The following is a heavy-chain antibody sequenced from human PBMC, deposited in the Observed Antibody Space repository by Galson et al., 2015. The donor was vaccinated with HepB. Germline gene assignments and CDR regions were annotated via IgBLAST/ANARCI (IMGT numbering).Heavy chain of an antibody. Sequence: SLRLSCAASGFTFSRYAMSWVCQAPGKGLEWVSAISGSGGSTYYADSVKGRFTISRDNSKNTLYLQMNSLRAEDTAVYYCAKSLGYCSSTSCRGLDYWGQGTLVTVSS. CDR2: ISGSGGST. D-gene: IGHD2-2*01. V-gene: IGHV3-23*01. CDR1: GFTFSRYA. J-gene: IGHJ4*02. CDR3: AKSLGYCSSTSCRGLDY.